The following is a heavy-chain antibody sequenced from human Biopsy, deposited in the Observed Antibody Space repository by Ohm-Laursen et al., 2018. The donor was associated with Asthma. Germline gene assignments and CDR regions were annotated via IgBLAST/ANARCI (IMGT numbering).Heavy chain of an antibody. D-gene: IGHD1-26*01. CDR1: GFNFHNYG. J-gene: IGHJ4*02. V-gene: IGHV3-30*18. Sequence: SLRLSCAASGFNFHNYGMNWVRRAPGKGLDWVAVISFDGSNKNYTDSVKGRFTIPRDNSRNTLHLQMNSLRAEDTAVYYCAKDVFPGWELRRGPDYWGQGTLVTVSS. CDR2: ISFDGSNK. CDR3: AKDVFPGWELRRGPDY.